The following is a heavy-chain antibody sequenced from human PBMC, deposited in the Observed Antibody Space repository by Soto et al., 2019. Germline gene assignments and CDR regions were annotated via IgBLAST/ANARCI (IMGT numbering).Heavy chain of an antibody. V-gene: IGHV1-69*01. D-gene: IGHD5-12*01. CDR1: GDTFSSYA. CDR2: IVPIFGTA. Sequence: QVQLVQSGAEVKKPGSSVKVSCKSSGDTFSSYAISWVRQAPGQGLEWMGGIVPIFGTARYAQKFQDRVTITADEATNPAYLELSSVRSHDTAVYYCARDLKNSDRYNYRLFDWCQGTLVAVSP. J-gene: IGHJ4*02. CDR3: ARDLKNSDRYNYRLFD.